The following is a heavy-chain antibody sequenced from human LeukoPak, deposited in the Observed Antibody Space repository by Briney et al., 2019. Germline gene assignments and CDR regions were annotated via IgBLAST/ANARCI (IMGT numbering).Heavy chain of an antibody. CDR2: ISTGGRTI. V-gene: IGHV3-11*01. Sequence: GGSLRLSCAASRFTFSDYYMSWVRQAPGKGPEWLSCISTGGRTIYDADSVKGRFTISRDDSKNTLYLQMNNLRAEDTALYYCARGGNAWFDPWGQGTQVTVSS. J-gene: IGHJ5*02. CDR1: RFTFSDYY. CDR3: ARGGNAWFDP.